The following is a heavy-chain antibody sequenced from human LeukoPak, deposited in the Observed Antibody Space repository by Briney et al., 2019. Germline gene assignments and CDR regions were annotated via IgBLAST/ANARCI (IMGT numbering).Heavy chain of an antibody. CDR1: GYTLTELS. CDR3: ATGNELYNWNYFDY. Sequence: ASVKVSCKVSGYTLTELSMHWVRQAPGEGLEWMGGFDPEDGETIYAQKFQGRVTMTEDTSTDTAYMELSSLRSEDTAVYYCATGNELYNWNYFDYWGQGTLVTVSS. CDR2: FDPEDGET. V-gene: IGHV1-24*01. J-gene: IGHJ4*02. D-gene: IGHD1-20*01.